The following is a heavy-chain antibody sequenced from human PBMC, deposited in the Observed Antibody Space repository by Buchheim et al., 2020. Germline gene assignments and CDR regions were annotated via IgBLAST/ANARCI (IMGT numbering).Heavy chain of an antibody. J-gene: IGHJ6*02. Sequence: QVQLVQSGAEVKKPGASVKVSCKASGYTFTSYYMHWVRQAPGQGLEWMGIINPSGGSTSYAQKFQGRVTMTRDTSTSTVYMELNSLRSEDTAVYYCARESYYYDSSGSEGDGMDVWGQGTT. V-gene: IGHV1-46*01. CDR3: ARESYYYDSSGSEGDGMDV. D-gene: IGHD3-22*01. CDR2: INPSGGST. CDR1: GYTFTSYY.